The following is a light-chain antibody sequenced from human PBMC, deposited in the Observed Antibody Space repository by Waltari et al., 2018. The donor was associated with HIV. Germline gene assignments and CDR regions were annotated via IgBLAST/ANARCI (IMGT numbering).Light chain of an antibody. J-gene: IGLJ3*02. CDR2: DND. CDR1: SGDIADQS. V-gene: IGLV6-57*03. Sequence: NFLLTQPHSVSESPGKTVTISCTRSSGDIADQSLQWYQQRPGSAPNTVIYDNDRRPSGVPDRFSGSIDRSSNSASLTISGLQTEDEADYFCQSYDTSRQVVFGGGTRLTVL. CDR3: QSYDTSRQVV.